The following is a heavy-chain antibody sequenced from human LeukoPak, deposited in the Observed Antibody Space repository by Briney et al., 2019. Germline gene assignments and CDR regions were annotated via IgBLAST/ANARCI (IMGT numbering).Heavy chain of an antibody. Sequence: SVKVSCKASGGTFSSYAISWVRQAPGQGLEWMGGIIPIFGTANYAQKFQGRVTITTDESTSTAYMELSSLRSEDTAVYYCARGRLGFGGSYYMXVWGKGTTVTVSS. J-gene: IGHJ6*03. CDR1: GGTFSSYA. CDR2: IIPIFGTA. V-gene: IGHV1-69*05. D-gene: IGHD1-26*01. CDR3: ARGRLGFGGSYYMXV.